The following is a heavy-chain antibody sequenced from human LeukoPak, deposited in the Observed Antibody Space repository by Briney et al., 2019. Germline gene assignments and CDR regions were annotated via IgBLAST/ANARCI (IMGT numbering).Heavy chain of an antibody. CDR3: ARGRYDILTGYSPSFDY. CDR1: GGSISSGGYY. J-gene: IGHJ4*02. Sequence: PSETLSLTCTVSGGSISSGGYYWSWIRQHPGKGLEWIGYIYYSGSTYYNPSLKSRVTISVDTSKNQFSLKLSSVTAADTAVYYCARGRYDILTGYSPSFDYCGQGTLVTVSS. CDR2: IYYSGST. D-gene: IGHD3-9*01. V-gene: IGHV4-31*03.